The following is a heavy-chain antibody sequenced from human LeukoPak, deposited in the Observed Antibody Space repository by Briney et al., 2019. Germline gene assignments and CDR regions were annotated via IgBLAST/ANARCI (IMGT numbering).Heavy chain of an antibody. CDR2: ISGSGGST. Sequence: PGGCLRLSCAASAFTFSSYAMSWVRQAPGKGLEWVSAISGSGGSTYYADSVKGRFTISRDNSKNTLYLQMNSLRAEDTAVYYCAKDLVWFGEGKLRDVWGKGTTVTVSS. V-gene: IGHV3-23*01. D-gene: IGHD3-10*01. J-gene: IGHJ6*04. CDR1: AFTFSSYA. CDR3: AKDLVWFGEGKLRDV.